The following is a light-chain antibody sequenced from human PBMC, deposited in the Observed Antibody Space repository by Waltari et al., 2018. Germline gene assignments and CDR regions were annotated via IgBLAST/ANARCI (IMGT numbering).Light chain of an antibody. V-gene: IGKV1-33*01. CDR2: DAS. CDR3: QQYDNLPIT. Sequence: DIQMTQSPSSLSASVGDRVTITCQAGQDLSNYLNWYQQKPGKAPKLLIYDASNLETGVPSRFSGSGSGTDFTFTISSLQPEDIATYYCQQYDNLPITFGQGTRLEIK. CDR1: QDLSNY. J-gene: IGKJ5*01.